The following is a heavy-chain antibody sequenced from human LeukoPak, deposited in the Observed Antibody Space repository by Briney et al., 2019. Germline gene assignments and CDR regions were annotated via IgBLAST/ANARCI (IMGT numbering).Heavy chain of an antibody. D-gene: IGHD6-6*01. J-gene: IGHJ4*02. CDR1: GGSISTDH. Sequence: SETLSLTCTVSGGSISTDHWNWIRQPPGKGLEWIGRIYISGSTNYNPSLKSRVTVSVDTSKNLFSLNLRSVTAADTAVYYCAREGAARPGFDYWGQGTLVTVSS. CDR2: IYISGST. CDR3: AREGAARPGFDY. V-gene: IGHV4-4*07.